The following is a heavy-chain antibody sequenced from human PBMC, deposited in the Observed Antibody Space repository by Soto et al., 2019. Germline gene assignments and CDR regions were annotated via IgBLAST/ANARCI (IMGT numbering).Heavy chain of an antibody. CDR1: GFTFRTYT. J-gene: IGHJ6*02. CDR2: TRGFSPYT. V-gene: IGHV3-21*01. CDR3: ARDRGYDAHDYYYNAMDV. D-gene: IGHD2-15*01. Sequence: PGGSLRLSCVASGFTFRTYTMNWVRQAPGKGLEWVSGTRGFSPYTFYAESVKGRFTISRDNAKNSLYLQMNSLGVEDTAVYYCARDRGYDAHDYYYNAMDVWGQGTTVTVS.